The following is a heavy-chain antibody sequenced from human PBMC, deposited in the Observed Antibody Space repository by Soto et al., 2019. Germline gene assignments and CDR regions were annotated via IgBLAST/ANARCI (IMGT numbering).Heavy chain of an antibody. CDR2: ISYDGSNK. D-gene: IGHD4-17*01. J-gene: IGHJ3*02. V-gene: IGHV3-30*18. CDR1: GFTFSSYG. Sequence: QVQLVESGGGVVQPGRSLRLSCAASGFTFSSYGMHWVRQAPGKGLEWVAVISYDGSNKYYADSVKGRFTISRDNSKNTLYLQMNSLRAEDTAVYYCAKDNGDYLDAFDIWGQGTMVTVSS. CDR3: AKDNGDYLDAFDI.